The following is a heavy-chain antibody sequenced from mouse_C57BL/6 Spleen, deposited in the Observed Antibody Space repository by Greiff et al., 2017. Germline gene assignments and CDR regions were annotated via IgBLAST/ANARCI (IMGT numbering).Heavy chain of an antibody. Sequence: QVQLQQPGAELVRPGSSVKLSCKASGYTFTSYWMHWVKQRPIQGLEWIGNIDPSDSETHYNQKFKDKATLTVDKSSSTAYMQLSSLTSEDYAVYYCARDLFITTVVSYFDYWGQGTTLTVSS. CDR2: IDPSDSET. J-gene: IGHJ2*01. CDR3: ARDLFITTVVSYFDY. V-gene: IGHV1-52*01. D-gene: IGHD1-1*01. CDR1: GYTFTSYW.